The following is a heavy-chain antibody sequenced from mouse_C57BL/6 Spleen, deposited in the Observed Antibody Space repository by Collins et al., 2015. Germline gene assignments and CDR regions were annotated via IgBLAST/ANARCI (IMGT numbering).Heavy chain of an antibody. CDR3: TREAHYDSYWYFDV. D-gene: IGHD2-4*01. CDR1: GFTFTDYE. Sequence: QVQLQQSGAELVRPGASVTLSCKASGFTFTDYEMHWVKQTPVHGLEWIGAIDPEIGGTAYNQKFKGKAILTADKSSSTAYMELRSPTSEDSAVYYCTREAHYDSYWYFDVWGTGTTVTVSS. CDR2: IDPEIGGT. V-gene: IGHV1-15*01. J-gene: IGHJ1*03.